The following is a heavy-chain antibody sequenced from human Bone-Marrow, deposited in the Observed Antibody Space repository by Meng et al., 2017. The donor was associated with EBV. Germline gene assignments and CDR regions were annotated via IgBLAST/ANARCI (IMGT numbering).Heavy chain of an antibody. Sequence: QGQLRESGPGLVKSSQTLSRTCAVSGAYISSGGYHWSWIRQPPGKGLEWIGYIYYNGSTFYNPSLKSRLTISVDTSKNQFSLKLSSVTAADTAFYYCARGGAVAGTFDYWGQGTLVTVAS. CDR1: GAYISSGGYH. J-gene: IGHJ4*02. V-gene: IGHV4-30-4*01. CDR2: IYYNGST. D-gene: IGHD6-19*01. CDR3: ARGGAVAGTFDY.